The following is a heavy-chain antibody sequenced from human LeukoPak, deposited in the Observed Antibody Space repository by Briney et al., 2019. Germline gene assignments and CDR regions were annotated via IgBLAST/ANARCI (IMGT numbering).Heavy chain of an antibody. Sequence: GGSLRLSCGASGFTFSSYSMNWVRQAPGRGLEWVSSISSSSSYIYYADSVKGRFTISSDNANNSLYLQMNSLRAEDTAVYYCARDSVVGGHIDYWGQGTLVTVSS. CDR2: ISSSSSYI. D-gene: IGHD1-26*01. CDR1: GFTFSSYS. J-gene: IGHJ4*02. V-gene: IGHV3-21*01. CDR3: ARDSVVGGHIDY.